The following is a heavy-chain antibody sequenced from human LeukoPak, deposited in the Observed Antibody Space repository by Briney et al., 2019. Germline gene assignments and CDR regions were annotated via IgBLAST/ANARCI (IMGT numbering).Heavy chain of an antibody. Sequence: ASVKVSCKASGYTFTSYGISWVRQAPGQGLEWMGWISAYNGNTNYAQKLQGRVTVTTDTSTSTAYMELRSLRSDDTAVYYCARGWYSSGFYYYYYMDVWGKGTTVTVSS. CDR2: ISAYNGNT. CDR3: ARGWYSSGFYYYYYMDV. V-gene: IGHV1-18*01. D-gene: IGHD6-19*01. J-gene: IGHJ6*03. CDR1: GYTFTSYG.